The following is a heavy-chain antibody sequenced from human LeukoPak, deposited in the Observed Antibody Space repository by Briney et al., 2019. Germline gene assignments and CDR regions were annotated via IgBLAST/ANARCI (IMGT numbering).Heavy chain of an antibody. D-gene: IGHD6-19*01. V-gene: IGHV4-59*08. CDR3: ARQGVSGGGTTDAFDI. CDR2: IYYSGST. CDR1: GGSISSYY. Sequence: SETLSLTCTVSGGSISSYYWSWIRQPPGKGLEWIGYIYYSGSTNYNPSLKSRVTISADTSKNQFSLNLSSVTAADTAVYYCARQGVSGGGTTDAFDIWXQGTVVTVSS. J-gene: IGHJ3*02.